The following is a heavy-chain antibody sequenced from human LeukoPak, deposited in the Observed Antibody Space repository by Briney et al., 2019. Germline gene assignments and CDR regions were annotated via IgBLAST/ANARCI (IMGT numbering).Heavy chain of an antibody. CDR1: GFTFSNHG. V-gene: IGHV3-23*01. CDR2: ISGGDGST. D-gene: IGHD3-16*02. CDR3: ARVLSGRGSLYSYYYYMDV. Sequence: GGSLRLSCAASGFTFSNHGMNWVRQAPGKGLEWVSTISGGDGSTYYAVSVKGRFTISRDNSKNTVYLQMNSLRAEDTAVYFCARVLSGRGSLYSYYYYMDVWGKGTTVTISS. J-gene: IGHJ6*03.